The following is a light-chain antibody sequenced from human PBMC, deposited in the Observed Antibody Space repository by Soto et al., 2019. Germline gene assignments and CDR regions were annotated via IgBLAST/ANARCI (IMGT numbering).Light chain of an antibody. CDR3: QHYNRYSEA. J-gene: IGKJ1*01. Sequence: SGSVGDRVTITCRASQTSSSWLAWYQQKPGKAPKLLIYKASTLKSGVPSRFSGSGSGTECTLTISSLQPDDFATYYCQHYNRYSEAFGQGTKVDI. V-gene: IGKV1-5*03. CDR2: KAS. CDR1: QTSSSW.